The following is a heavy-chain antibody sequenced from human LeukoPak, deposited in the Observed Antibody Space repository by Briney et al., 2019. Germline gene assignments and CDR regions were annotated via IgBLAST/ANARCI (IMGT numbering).Heavy chain of an antibody. CDR1: GFTFSSYA. J-gene: IGHJ4*02. D-gene: IGHD3-9*01. V-gene: IGHV3-23*01. CDR2: ISGSGGST. Sequence: GGSLRLSCAASGFTFSSYAMSWVRQAPGEGLEWVSAISGSGGSTYYADSVKGRFTISRDNSKNTLYLQMNSPRAEDTAVYYCAKGDDYDILTGYSPSFDYWGQGTLVTVSS. CDR3: AKGDDYDILTGYSPSFDY.